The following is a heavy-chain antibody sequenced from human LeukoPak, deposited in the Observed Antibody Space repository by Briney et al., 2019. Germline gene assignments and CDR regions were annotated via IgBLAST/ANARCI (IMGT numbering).Heavy chain of an antibody. CDR2: ISSTSSYI. J-gene: IGHJ4*02. CDR3: ARDLFGNYYYCTGPFYF. V-gene: IGHV3-21*01. Sequence: PGGSLRLSCAASGFTFSSYSMNWVRQAPGKGLEWVSSISSTSSYIYYADSLKGRFTISRDKAKNSMYLQMNSLRAEDTAVYYCARDLFGNYYYCTGPFYFWGQGTLVAVSS. D-gene: IGHD2-8*02. CDR1: GFTFSSYS.